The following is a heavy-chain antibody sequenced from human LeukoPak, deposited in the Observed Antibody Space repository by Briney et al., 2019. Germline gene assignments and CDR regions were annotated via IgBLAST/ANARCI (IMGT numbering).Heavy chain of an antibody. V-gene: IGHV1-18*01. D-gene: IGHD6-13*01. CDR2: ISPNSGNT. J-gene: IGHJ3*02. Sequence: ASVNVSCKASGYTFATSSISWVRQAPGQRLEWMGWISPNSGNTQYAQKVQGRVTMTADTFTNTAYMELRNLRSDGTALYYCTRVRDSSNWWGALDIWGQGTMVTVSS. CDR1: GYTFATSS. CDR3: TRVRDSSNWWGALDI.